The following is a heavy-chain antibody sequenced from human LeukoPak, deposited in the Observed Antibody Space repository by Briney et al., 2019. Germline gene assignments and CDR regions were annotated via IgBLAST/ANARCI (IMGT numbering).Heavy chain of an antibody. CDR3: ARGGGPNYDFWSGYSH. D-gene: IGHD3-3*01. J-gene: IGHJ4*02. CDR2: IKQDGSEK. CDR1: GFTFTDHW. Sequence: GGSLRLSCAASGFTFTDHWMHWVRQAPGRGLEWVANIKQDGSEKYYVDPVKGRFTISRDNTRNSLYLQMNSLRAEDTAVYYCARGGGPNYDFWSGYSHWGQGTLVTVSS. V-gene: IGHV3-7*03.